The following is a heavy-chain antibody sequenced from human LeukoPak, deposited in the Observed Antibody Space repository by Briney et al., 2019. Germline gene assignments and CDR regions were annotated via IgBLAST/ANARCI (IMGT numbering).Heavy chain of an antibody. V-gene: IGHV4-59*01. CDR3: ARDRDGGDGYIYFDY. Sequence: XXXWXWIRQPPGKGLEWVGYIYYSGSTSYNPSLKSRVTISVDTSKNQFSRKLSSVTAADTAVYYCARDRDGGDGYIYFDYWGQGTLVTVSS. CDR1: XXX. J-gene: IGHJ4*02. CDR2: IYYSGST. D-gene: IGHD5-24*01.